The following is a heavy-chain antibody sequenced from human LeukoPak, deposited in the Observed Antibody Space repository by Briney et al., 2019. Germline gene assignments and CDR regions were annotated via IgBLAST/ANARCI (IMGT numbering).Heavy chain of an antibody. CDR3: ARGPASRRDFWSGYLGDAFDI. Sequence: GGSLRLSCAASGFTFSSYAMSWVRQAPGKGLEWVSSISSSSSYIYYADSVKGRFTISRDNAKNSLYLQMNSLRAEDTAVYYCARGPASRRDFWSGYLGDAFDIWGQGTMVTVSS. CDR1: GFTFSSYA. V-gene: IGHV3-21*01. CDR2: ISSSSSYI. D-gene: IGHD3-3*01. J-gene: IGHJ3*02.